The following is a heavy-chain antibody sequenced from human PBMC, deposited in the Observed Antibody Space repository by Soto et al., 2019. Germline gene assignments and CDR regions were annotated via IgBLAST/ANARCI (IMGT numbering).Heavy chain of an antibody. CDR1: GFTFSSYS. CDR3: ARRFGIAARPEYKGMDV. J-gene: IGHJ6*02. Sequence: AGGSLRLSCAASGFTFSSYSMNWVRQAPGKGLEWVSYISSSSSTIYYADSVKGRFTISRDNAKNSLYLQMNSLRDEDTAVYYCARRFGIAARPEYKGMDVWGQGTTVTVSS. CDR2: ISSSSSTI. V-gene: IGHV3-48*02. D-gene: IGHD6-6*01.